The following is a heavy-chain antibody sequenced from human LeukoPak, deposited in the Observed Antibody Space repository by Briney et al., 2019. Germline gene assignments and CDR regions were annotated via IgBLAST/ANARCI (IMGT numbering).Heavy chain of an antibody. V-gene: IGHV3-23*01. J-gene: IGHJ4*02. D-gene: IGHD3-22*01. CDR3: AKDRVVITWTTPDY. CDR1: GFTFSSYA. CDR2: ISGSGGST. Sequence: GGSLRLSCAASGFTFSSYAVSWVRQAPGKGLEWVSAISGSGGSTYYADSVKGRFTISRDNSKNTLYLQMNSLRAEDMAVYYCAKDRVVITWTTPDYWGQGTLVTVSS.